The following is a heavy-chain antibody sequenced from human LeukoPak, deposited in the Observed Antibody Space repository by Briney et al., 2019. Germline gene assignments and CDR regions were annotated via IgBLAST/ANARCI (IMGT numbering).Heavy chain of an antibody. Sequence: GGSLRLSCAASGFTFRNYVMTWVRQAPGKGLEWVSLISDGSGSTHYADSVKGRFTISRDNSKNTLYLQMNSLRAEDTAVYYCAQRGQSGWHFDYWGQGTLVTVSS. J-gene: IGHJ4*02. CDR1: GFTFRNYV. CDR2: ISDGSGST. V-gene: IGHV3-23*01. CDR3: AQRGQSGWHFDY. D-gene: IGHD6-19*01.